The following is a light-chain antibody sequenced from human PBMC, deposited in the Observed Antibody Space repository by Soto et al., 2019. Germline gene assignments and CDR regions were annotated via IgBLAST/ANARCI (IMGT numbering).Light chain of an antibody. CDR2: GAS. V-gene: IGKV3-15*01. J-gene: IGKJ1*01. CDR1: QIIRTN. CDR3: HQYNGWPRT. Sequence: ETVMTQSPATLSVSPGGRVTLSCRASQIIRTNLAWYQQNPGQAPRLLMYGASNRATGIPARFSGSGSGTEFTLTISSLQSEDFAVYYCHQYNGWPRTFGQGTKVDIK.